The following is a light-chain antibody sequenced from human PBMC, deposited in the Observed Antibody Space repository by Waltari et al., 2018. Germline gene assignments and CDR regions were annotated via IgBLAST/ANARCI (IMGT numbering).Light chain of an antibody. J-gene: IGKJ4*01. CDR2: DVS. CDR1: QGVSQF. CDR3: QQYDRWPLT. V-gene: IGKV3D-11*01. Sequence: VVLTQSPATLSLSPGERATLSCRASQGVSQFLAWFQQKPGQSPRLLVYDVSTWATGIPSRFSGSGPGPEFILTINSLEPEDFAVYDCQQYDRWPLTFGGGTKLEIK.